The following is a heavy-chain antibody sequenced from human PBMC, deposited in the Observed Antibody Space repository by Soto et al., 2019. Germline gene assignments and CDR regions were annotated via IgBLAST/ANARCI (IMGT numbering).Heavy chain of an antibody. CDR2: ISLYSDGT. V-gene: IGHV1-18*01. CDR3: ARVVPGAEAWFGP. CDR1: GYTFSNYG. D-gene: IGHD2-2*01. Sequence: ASAKVSCKTSGYTFSNYGITWVRQAPGQPLEWLGWISLYSDGTNYAQKFQGRVSMTTDTSTTTAYMELRSLRSDDTAVYYCARVVPGAEAWFGPWGQGTLVTVSS. J-gene: IGHJ5*02.